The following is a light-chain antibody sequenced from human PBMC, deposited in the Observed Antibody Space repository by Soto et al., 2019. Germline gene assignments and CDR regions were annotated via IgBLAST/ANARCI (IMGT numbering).Light chain of an antibody. V-gene: IGKV3-20*01. Sequence: EIVMTQSPATLSVSPGERATLSCRSSQSVSSYLAWYQQKGGQAPRLLIYGASRRATGIPDRFSGSGSGTDFTLTISRLEPEDFAVYYCQQYGSSYTFGQGTKVDIK. CDR1: QSVSSY. CDR3: QQYGSSYT. J-gene: IGKJ2*01. CDR2: GAS.